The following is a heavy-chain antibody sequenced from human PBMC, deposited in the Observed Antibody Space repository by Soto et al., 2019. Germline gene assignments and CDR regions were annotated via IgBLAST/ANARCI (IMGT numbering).Heavy chain of an antibody. V-gene: IGHV4-30-2*01. CDR3: ASAAGLVAVAADY. Sequence: QLQLQESGSGLVKPSQTLSLTCAVSGGSISSGGYSWSWIRQPPGKGLEWIGYIYHSGSTYYNPSLKSRVTISVDRSKNQFSLKLRSVTAADTAVYYCASAAGLVAVAADYGGQGTLVTVSS. CDR1: GGSISSGGYS. CDR2: IYHSGST. D-gene: IGHD6-19*01. J-gene: IGHJ4*02.